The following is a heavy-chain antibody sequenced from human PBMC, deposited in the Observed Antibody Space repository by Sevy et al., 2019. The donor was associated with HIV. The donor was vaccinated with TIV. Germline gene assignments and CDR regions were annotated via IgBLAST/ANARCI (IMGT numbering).Heavy chain of an antibody. D-gene: IGHD2-2*01. CDR3: AKSSCSSTSCWWGYYYYYMDV. Sequence: GGSLRLSCAASGFTVSRYGMHWVRQAPGKGLEWVAVISYDGSNKYYADSVKGRFTISRDNSKNTLYLQMNSLRAENTAVYYCAKSSCSSTSCWWGYYYYYMDVWGKGTTVTVSS. CDR2: ISYDGSNK. V-gene: IGHV3-30*18. J-gene: IGHJ6*03. CDR1: GFTVSRYG.